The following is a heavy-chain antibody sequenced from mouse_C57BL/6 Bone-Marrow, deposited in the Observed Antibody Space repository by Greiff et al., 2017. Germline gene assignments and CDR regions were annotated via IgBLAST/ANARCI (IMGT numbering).Heavy chain of an antibody. CDR3: TRWDYGSLVLSDY. J-gene: IGHJ2*01. CDR2: IDPETGGT. CDR1: GYTFTDYE. V-gene: IGHV1-15*01. D-gene: IGHD1-1*01. Sequence: QVQLQQSGAELVRPGASVTLSCKASGYTFTDYEMHWVKQTPVHGLEWIGAIDPETGGTAYTQKFKGKAILTADKSSSTAYMELRSLTSEDSAVYYCTRWDYGSLVLSDYWGQGTTLTVSS.